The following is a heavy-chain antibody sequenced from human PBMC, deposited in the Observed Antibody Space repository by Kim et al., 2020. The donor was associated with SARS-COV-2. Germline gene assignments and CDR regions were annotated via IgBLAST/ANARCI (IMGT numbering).Heavy chain of an antibody. CDR3: AHGSDVSVMFDY. J-gene: IGHJ4*02. CDR2: IYYSGST. V-gene: IGHV4-39*01. CDR1: GGSISSSSYY. D-gene: IGHD3-10*01. Sequence: SETLSLTCTVSGGSISSSSYYWGWIRQPPGKGLEWIGSIYYSGSTYYNPSLKSRVTISVDTSKNQFSLKLSSVTAADTAVYYCAHGSDVSVMFDYWGQGTLVTVSS.